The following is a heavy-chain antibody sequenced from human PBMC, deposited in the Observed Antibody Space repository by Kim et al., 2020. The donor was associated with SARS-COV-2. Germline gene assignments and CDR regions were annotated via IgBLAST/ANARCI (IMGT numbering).Heavy chain of an antibody. CDR3: AKGPEQWLLQGIIDS. CDR1: GFTFSHYD. V-gene: IGHV3-30*18. CDR2: IAYDGSTE. D-gene: IGHD6-19*01. J-gene: IGHJ4*02. Sequence: GGSLRLSCAASGFTFSHYDMHWVRQAPGKGLEWVAAIAYDGSTEYYADSVKGRFTISRDKSKNTLYLQMNSLRAEDTAVYYCAKGPEQWLLQGIIDSWGQGAPFTVSS.